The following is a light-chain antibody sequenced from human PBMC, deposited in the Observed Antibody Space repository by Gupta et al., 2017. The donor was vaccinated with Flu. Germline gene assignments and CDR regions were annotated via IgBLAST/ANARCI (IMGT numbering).Light chain of an antibody. CDR3: MQAIQVPYT. J-gene: IGKJ4*01. CDR2: LGS. Sequence: EIVLTQSPLSLPVTPGEPASISCKTSQGLLHTNGFNYLDWYLQKPGQSPQLLIYLGSNRASGVPDRFSGSGSGTDFTLKISRVEAEDVGVYYCMQAIQVPYTFGGGTKVES. CDR1: QGLLHTNGFNY. V-gene: IGKV2-28*01.